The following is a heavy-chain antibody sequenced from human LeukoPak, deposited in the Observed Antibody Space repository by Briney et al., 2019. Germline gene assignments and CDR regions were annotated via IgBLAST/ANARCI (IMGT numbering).Heavy chain of an antibody. J-gene: IGHJ6*02. D-gene: IGHD3-9*01. CDR1: GYTFTSYG. V-gene: IGHV1-18*01. Sequence: GASVKVSCKASGYTFTSYGISWVRQAPGQGLEWMGWISAYNGNTNYAQKLQGRVTMTTDTSTSTAYMELRSLRSDDTAVYYCARVAPPTLRYFDWFTKLHQYYYGMDVWGQGTTVTVSS. CDR3: ARVAPPTLRYFDWFTKLHQYYYGMDV. CDR2: ISAYNGNT.